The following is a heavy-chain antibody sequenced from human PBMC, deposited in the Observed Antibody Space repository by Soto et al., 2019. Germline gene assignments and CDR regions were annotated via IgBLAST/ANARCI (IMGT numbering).Heavy chain of an antibody. CDR2: IWYAGSNK. Sequence: QVQLVESGGGVVQPGMSLRLSCAASGFTFIRYGRHWVRQAPGKGLEWVAVIWYAGSNKYYADSVMGRFTISRNNSKNTEFLQMYSLGVEDTALYYCARDGSGGAWGWFDPWGKGTLVSVSS. D-gene: IGHD3-10*01. V-gene: IGHV3-33*01. J-gene: IGHJ5*02. CDR1: GFTFIRYG. CDR3: ARDGSGGAWGWFDP.